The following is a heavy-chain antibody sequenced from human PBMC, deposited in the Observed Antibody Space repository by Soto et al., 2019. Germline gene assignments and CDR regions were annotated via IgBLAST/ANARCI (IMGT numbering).Heavy chain of an antibody. D-gene: IGHD4-17*01. CDR3: ARDGSGGDYVGYYYGMDV. V-gene: IGHV4-34*01. J-gene: IGHJ6*02. Sequence: SETLSLTCAVYGGSFSSYYWSWIRQPPGKGLEWIGEIHHSGSTNYNPSLKSRVTISVDKSKNQFSLKLSSVTAADTAVYYCARDGSGGDYVGYYYGMDVWGQGTTVTVSS. CDR2: IHHSGST. CDR1: GGSFSSYY.